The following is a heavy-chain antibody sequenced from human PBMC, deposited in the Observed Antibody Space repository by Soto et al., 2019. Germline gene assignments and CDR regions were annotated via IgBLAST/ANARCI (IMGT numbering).Heavy chain of an antibody. D-gene: IGHD3-10*01. CDR2: INHSGST. V-gene: IGHV4-34*01. CDR3: GWLQDYYYMDV. CDR1: GGSFSGYY. J-gene: IGHJ6*03. Sequence: PSETLSLTCAVYGGSFSGYYWSWIRQPPGKGLEWIGEINHSGSTNYNPSLKSRVTISVDTSKNQFSLKLSSVTAADTAVYYCGWLQDYYYMDVWGKGTTVTVSS.